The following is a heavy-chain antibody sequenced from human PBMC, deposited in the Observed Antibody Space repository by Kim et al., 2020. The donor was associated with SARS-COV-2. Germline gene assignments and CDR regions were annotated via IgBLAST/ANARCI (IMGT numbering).Heavy chain of an antibody. V-gene: IGHV3-33*01. CDR2: IWYDGSNK. J-gene: IGHJ4*02. D-gene: IGHD2-8*01. Sequence: GGSLRLSCAASGFTFSSYGMHWVRQAPGKGLEWVAVIWYDGSNKYYADSVKGRFTISRDNSKNTLYLQMNSLRAEDTAVYYCARTAWNGVCPDYWGQGTLVTVSS. CDR1: GFTFSSYG. CDR3: ARTAWNGVCPDY.